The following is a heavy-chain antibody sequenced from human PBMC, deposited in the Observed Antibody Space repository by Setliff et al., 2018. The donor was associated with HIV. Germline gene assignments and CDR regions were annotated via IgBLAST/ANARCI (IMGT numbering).Heavy chain of an antibody. CDR3: ARQTYYYDNSGHNWFDP. V-gene: IGHV1-46*01. CDR2: INPSGGST. Sequence: ASVKVSCKASGYTFTSYYMHWVRQAPGQGLEWMGIINPSGGSTSYAQKFQGRVTISIDTSKNQFSLKLSSVIAADTAVYFCARQTYYYDNSGHNWFDPWGQGTLVTVSS. J-gene: IGHJ5*02. CDR1: GYTFTSYY. D-gene: IGHD3-22*01.